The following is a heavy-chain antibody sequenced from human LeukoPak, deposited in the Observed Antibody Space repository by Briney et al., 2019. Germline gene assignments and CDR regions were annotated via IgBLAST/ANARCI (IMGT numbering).Heavy chain of an antibody. D-gene: IGHD3-10*01. J-gene: IGHJ6*03. CDR1: GFTFSSYG. CDR2: IWYDGSNK. CDR3: AKDGRWFGELWGLYYYYMDV. V-gene: IGHV3-33*06. Sequence: GGSLRLSCAASGFTFSSYGMHWVRQAPGKGLEWVAVIWYDGSNKYYADSVKGRFTISRDNSKNTLYLQMNSLRAEDTAVYYCAKDGRWFGELWGLYYYYMDVWGKGTTVTVSS.